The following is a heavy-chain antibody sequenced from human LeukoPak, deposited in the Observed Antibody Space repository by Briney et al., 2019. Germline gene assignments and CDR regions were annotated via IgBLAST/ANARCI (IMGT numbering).Heavy chain of an antibody. CDR2: INHSGST. D-gene: IGHD2-2*01. CDR3: ARGQKRGYCSSTSCYARYYFDY. J-gene: IGHJ4*02. CDR1: GGSFSGYH. V-gene: IGHV4-34*01. Sequence: SETLSLTCAVYGGSFSGYHWSWIRQPPGEGLEWIGEINHSGSTNYNPSLKSRVTISVDTSKNQFSLKLSSVTAADTAVYYCARGQKRGYCSSTSCYARYYFDYWGQGTLVTVSS.